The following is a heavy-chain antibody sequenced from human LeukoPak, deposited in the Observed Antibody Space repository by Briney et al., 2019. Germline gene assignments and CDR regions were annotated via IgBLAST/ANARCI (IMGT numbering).Heavy chain of an antibody. V-gene: IGHV3-30*03. Sequence: GRSLRLSCAASGFTFSSYGMHWVRQAPGKGLEWVAVISYDGSNKYYADSVKGRFTISRDNSKNTLYLQMNGLGAEDTAVYYCARERQYYYDSSGYYYFDYWGQGTLVTVSS. CDR3: ARERQYYYDSSGYYYFDY. CDR2: ISYDGSNK. J-gene: IGHJ4*02. D-gene: IGHD3-22*01. CDR1: GFTFSSYG.